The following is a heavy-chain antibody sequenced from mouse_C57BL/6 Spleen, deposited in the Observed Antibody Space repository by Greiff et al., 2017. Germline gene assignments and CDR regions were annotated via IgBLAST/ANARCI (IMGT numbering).Heavy chain of an antibody. CDR2: IHPSDSDT. D-gene: IGHD3-3*01. Sequence: VKLQQPGAELVKPGASVKVSCKASGYTFTSYWMHWVKQRPGQGLEWIGRIHPSDSDTNYNQKFKGKATLTVDKSSSTAYMQLSSLTSEDSAVYYCATGLMMSGYGYWGQGTTLTVSS. V-gene: IGHV1-74*01. CDR3: ATGLMMSGYGY. CDR1: GYTFTSYW. J-gene: IGHJ2*01.